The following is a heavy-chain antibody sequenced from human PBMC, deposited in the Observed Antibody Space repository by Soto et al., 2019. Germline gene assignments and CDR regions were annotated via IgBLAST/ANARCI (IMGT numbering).Heavy chain of an antibody. J-gene: IGHJ4*02. Sequence: PWETLSLTCTVSGGSISSGGSYWSWIRQHPGKGLEWIGYIYYSGSSYYNPSLKSRVTISVDTSKNQFSLKLTSVTAADTAVYYCARGTLVGRGDFAYWGQGSLVTVSS. CDR3: ARGTLVGRGDFAY. CDR2: IYYSGSS. CDR1: GGSISSGGSY. D-gene: IGHD2-15*01. V-gene: IGHV4-31*03.